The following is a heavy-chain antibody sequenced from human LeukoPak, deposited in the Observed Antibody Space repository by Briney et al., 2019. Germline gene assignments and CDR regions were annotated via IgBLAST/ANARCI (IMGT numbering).Heavy chain of an antibody. J-gene: IGHJ4*02. V-gene: IGHV3-23*01. CDR3: ATDVGYSGYDGRDY. CDR1: GFTFSSYA. D-gene: IGHD5-12*01. CDR2: ISGSGGST. Sequence: GASLRLSCSASGFTFSSYAMSWLHQAPGKGLDWVSAISGSGGSTYYADSVKGRFTISRDNSKTTLYLQMNSLRAEDTAVYYCATDVGYSGYDGRDYWGQGTLVTVSS.